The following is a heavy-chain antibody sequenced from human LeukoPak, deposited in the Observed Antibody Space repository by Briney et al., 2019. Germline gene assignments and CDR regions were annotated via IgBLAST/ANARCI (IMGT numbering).Heavy chain of an antibody. D-gene: IGHD3-22*01. Sequence: GASVKVSCKASGYTFTSYGISWVRQAPGQGLEWMGWISAYNGNTNYAQELQGRVTMTTDTSTSTAYMELRSLRSDDTAVYYCARDLYYYDSSGYYYYYYYGMDVWGQGTTVTVSS. J-gene: IGHJ6*02. CDR1: GYTFTSYG. CDR3: ARDLYYYDSSGYYYYYYYGMDV. V-gene: IGHV1-18*01. CDR2: ISAYNGNT.